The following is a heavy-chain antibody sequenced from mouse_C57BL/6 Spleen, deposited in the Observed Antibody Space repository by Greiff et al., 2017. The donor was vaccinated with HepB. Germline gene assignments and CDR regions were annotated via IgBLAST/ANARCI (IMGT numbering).Heavy chain of an antibody. CDR1: GYTFTSYW. Sequence: VKLQQPGAELVKPGASVKMSCKASGYTFTSYWITWVKQRPGQGLEWIGDIYPGSGSTNYNEKFKSKATLTVDTSSSTAYMQLSSLTSEDSAVYYCARSRLTTVVGYFDVWGTGTTVTVSS. J-gene: IGHJ1*03. V-gene: IGHV1-55*01. CDR2: IYPGSGST. D-gene: IGHD1-1*01. CDR3: ARSRLTTVVGYFDV.